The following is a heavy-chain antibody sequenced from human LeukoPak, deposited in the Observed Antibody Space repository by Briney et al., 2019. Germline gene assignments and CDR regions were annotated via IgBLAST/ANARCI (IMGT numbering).Heavy chain of an antibody. CDR2: IKQDGSEK. CDR3: ARDRNTDFWSGYYTNYFDY. V-gene: IGHV3-7*01. Sequence: GGTLRLSCAASGFTFSSYWMSWVRQAPGKGLEWVANIKQDGSEKYYVDSVKGRFTISRDNAKNSLSLQMSSLRAEDTAVYYCARDRNTDFWSGYYTNYFDYWGQGTLVIVSS. CDR1: GFTFSSYW. J-gene: IGHJ4*02. D-gene: IGHD3-3*01.